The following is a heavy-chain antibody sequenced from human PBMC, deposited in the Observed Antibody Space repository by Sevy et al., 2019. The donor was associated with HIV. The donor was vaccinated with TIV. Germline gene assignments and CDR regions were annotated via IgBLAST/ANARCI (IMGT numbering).Heavy chain of an antibody. Sequence: ASVNVSCKASGGTFSSYAINWVRQAPGQGLEWMGGIIPIFGTANYAQKFQGRVTTTADESTSTAYMELSSLRSEDTAVYYCARSFDSEGAFDVWGQGTMVTVSS. CDR1: GGTFSSYA. CDR2: IIPIFGTA. V-gene: IGHV1-69*13. J-gene: IGHJ3*01. CDR3: ARSFDSEGAFDV.